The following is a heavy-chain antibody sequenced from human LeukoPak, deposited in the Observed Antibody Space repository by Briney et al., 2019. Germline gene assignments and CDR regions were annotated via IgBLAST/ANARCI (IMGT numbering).Heavy chain of an antibody. D-gene: IGHD2-21*02. Sequence: ASVKVSCKASGYTFTGYYLHWVRQAPGQGLEWMGWISPNSGGTNCTQKFQGRVTMTRDTSISTAYMELSRLRSDDTAVYYCAREGLDCGGDCFYAFDIWGQGTMVTVSS. CDR2: ISPNSGGT. CDR1: GYTFTGYY. J-gene: IGHJ3*02. V-gene: IGHV1-2*02. CDR3: AREGLDCGGDCFYAFDI.